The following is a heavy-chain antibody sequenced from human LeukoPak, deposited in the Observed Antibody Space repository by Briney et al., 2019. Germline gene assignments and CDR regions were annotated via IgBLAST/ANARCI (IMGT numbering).Heavy chain of an antibody. J-gene: IGHJ4*02. CDR2: ISAYNGNA. Sequence: GASVKVSCKASGYTFTSYGTSWVRQAPGQGLEWMGWISAYNGNANYAQNLQGRVTMTTDTSTSTAYMELRSLRSDDTAVYYCVRYFDWPRPFDYWGQGTLVTVSS. V-gene: IGHV1-18*04. CDR3: VRYFDWPRPFDY. D-gene: IGHD3-9*01. CDR1: GYTFTSYG.